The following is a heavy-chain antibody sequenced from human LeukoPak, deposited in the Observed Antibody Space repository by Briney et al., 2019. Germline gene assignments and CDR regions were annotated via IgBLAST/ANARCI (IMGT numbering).Heavy chain of an antibody. CDR2: ISSFSRYI. V-gene: IGHV3-21*01. Sequence: GGSPRLSCAASGFTFSSYSMNWVRQAPGKGLEWVSSISSFSRYIYYADSVKGRFTISRDDARNSLYLQMNSLRVEDTAVYYCARTRAGIQAGFDYWGQGTLVTVSS. CDR3: ARTRAGIQAGFDY. CDR1: GFTFSSYS. J-gene: IGHJ4*02. D-gene: IGHD1-1*01.